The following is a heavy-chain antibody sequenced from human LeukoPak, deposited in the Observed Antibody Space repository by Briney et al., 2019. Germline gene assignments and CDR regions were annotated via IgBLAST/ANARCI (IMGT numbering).Heavy chain of an antibody. CDR3: AKLSATYHLDY. J-gene: IGHJ4*02. Sequence: LGESLKISCKGSGFSFSTSWIGWVRQMPGKGLEWMGIIYPGDSDTSYSPSFQGQVTISADKSINTAYLQWSSLRASDTAIYYCAKLSATYHLDYWGQGTLVTVSS. CDR2: IYPGDSDT. V-gene: IGHV5-51*01. CDR1: GFSFSTSW. D-gene: IGHD1-14*01.